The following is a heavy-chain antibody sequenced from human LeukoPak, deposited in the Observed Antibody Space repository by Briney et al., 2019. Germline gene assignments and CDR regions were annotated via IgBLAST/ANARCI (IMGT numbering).Heavy chain of an antibody. CDR2: INPNSGET. J-gene: IGHJ4*02. D-gene: IGHD3-9*01. CDR3: ARVLFNSGYDY. CDR1: GSTFTGAY. V-gene: IGHV1-2*02. Sequence: ASVKVSCKPSGSTFTGAYMHWVRQAPGQGLEWMGWINPNSGETKFAQKFQGRVTMTRDTSISTVYMDLGGLRSDDTAVYYCARVLFNSGYDYWGQGSLVTVSS.